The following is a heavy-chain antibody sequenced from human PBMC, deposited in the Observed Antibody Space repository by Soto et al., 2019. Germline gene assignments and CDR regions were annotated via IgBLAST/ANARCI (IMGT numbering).Heavy chain of an antibody. V-gene: IGHV4-59*12. J-gene: IGHJ5*02. D-gene: IGHD2-8*01. CDR1: GGSISGYY. CDR3: ARCLHCSNGGRFDP. CDR2: IYYTGST. Sequence: SETLSLTCTVSGGSISGYYWSWIRQPPGKRLEWIGYIYYTGSTNYNPSLRSRVTISIDTSKNHFSLQLSSVTAADTAVYFCARCLHCSNGGRFDPWGQGALVTVSS.